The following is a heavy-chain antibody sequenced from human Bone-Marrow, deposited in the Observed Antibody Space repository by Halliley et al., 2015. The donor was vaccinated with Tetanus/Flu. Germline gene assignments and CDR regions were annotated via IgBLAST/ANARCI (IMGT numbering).Heavy chain of an antibody. CDR3: ARGHGYGSSWYAYYFDY. CDR2: INYDGNT. V-gene: IGHV4-39*01. D-gene: IGHD6-13*01. Sequence: IGSINYDGNTYYNPSLKSRVTISLDTSKNQFSLKVTSVNAADTATYYCARGHGYGSSWYAYYFDYWGQGPLVTVSS. J-gene: IGHJ4*02.